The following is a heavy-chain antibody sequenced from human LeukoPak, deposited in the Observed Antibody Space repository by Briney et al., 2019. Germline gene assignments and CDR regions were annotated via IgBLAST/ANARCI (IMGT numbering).Heavy chain of an antibody. J-gene: IGHJ4*02. D-gene: IGHD2-21*02. CDR2: IIPIFGTA. Sequence: SVKVSCKASGGTFSSYAISWVRQAPGQGLEWMGGIIPIFGTANYAQKFQGRVTITTDESTSTAYMELSSLSSEDTTVYYCSTDFNCGGDCYYFDYWGQGALVTVSS. CDR1: GGTFSSYA. CDR3: STDFNCGGDCYYFDY. V-gene: IGHV1-69*05.